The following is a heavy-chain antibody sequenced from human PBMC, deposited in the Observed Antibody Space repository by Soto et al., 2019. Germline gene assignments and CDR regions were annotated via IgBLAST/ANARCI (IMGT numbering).Heavy chain of an antibody. CDR1: GFSFSTYP. CDR3: AKILSTVTTYYYGMDV. V-gene: IGHV3-23*01. D-gene: IGHD4-17*01. J-gene: IGHJ6*02. Sequence: GGSLRLSCAASGFSFSTYPMTWVRQAPGKRLEGVSSISGSGGDTYYIDSVKGRFTISRDNSKNTVYLQMNSLRAEDTAVYYCAKILSTVTTYYYGMDVWGQGTTVTVSS. CDR2: ISGSGGDT.